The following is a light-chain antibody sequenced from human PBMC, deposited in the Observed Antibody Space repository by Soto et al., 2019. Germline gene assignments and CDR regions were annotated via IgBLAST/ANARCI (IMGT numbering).Light chain of an antibody. J-gene: IGKJ1*01. CDR1: QSVTLPY. Sequence: EIVLTQSPGTLSLSPGERAALSCRASQSVTLPYFAWYQQKTGQAPRLLIYGASSRATGIPDRFSGSGSGTDFTLTISSLEPEDFSVYYCHQYDRSPGTFGQGTKVDIK. V-gene: IGKV3-20*01. CDR3: HQYDRSPGT. CDR2: GAS.